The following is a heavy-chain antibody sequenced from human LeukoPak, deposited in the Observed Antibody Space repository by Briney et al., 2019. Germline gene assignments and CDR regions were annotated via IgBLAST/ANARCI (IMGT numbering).Heavy chain of an antibody. Sequence: ASVKVSCKASGYTFTGYYMHWVRQAPGQGLEWMGWINPNSGGTNYAQKFQGRVTMTRDTSISTAYMELSRPRSDDTAVYYCARGYCSSTSCSNWFDPWGQGTLVTVSS. CDR1: GYTFTGYY. CDR2: INPNSGGT. D-gene: IGHD2-2*01. CDR3: ARGYCSSTSCSNWFDP. V-gene: IGHV1-2*02. J-gene: IGHJ5*02.